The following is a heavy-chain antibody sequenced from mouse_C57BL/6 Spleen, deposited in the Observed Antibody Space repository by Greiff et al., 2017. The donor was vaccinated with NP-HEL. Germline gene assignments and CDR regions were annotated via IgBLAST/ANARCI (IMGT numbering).Heavy chain of an antibody. J-gene: IGHJ2*01. Sequence: VKLMESGAELARPGASVKLSCKASGYTFTSYGISWVKQRTGQGLEWIGEIYPRSGNTYYNEKFKGKATLTADKSSSTAYMELRSLTSEDSAVYFCARLDYGSSSYFDYWGQGTTLTVSS. CDR2: IYPRSGNT. D-gene: IGHD1-1*01. CDR1: GYTFTSYG. CDR3: ARLDYGSSSYFDY. V-gene: IGHV1-81*01.